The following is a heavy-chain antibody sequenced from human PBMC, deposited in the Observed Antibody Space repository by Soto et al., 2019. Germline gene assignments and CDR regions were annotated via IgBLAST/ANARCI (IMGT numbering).Heavy chain of an antibody. D-gene: IGHD1-26*01. CDR1: GYTFTSYG. CDR3: ARDSRPGVGATPIDFYYFDY. Sequence: ASVKVSCKASGYTFTSYGISWVRQAPGQGLEWMGWISAYNGNTNYAQKLQGRVTMTTDTSTSTAYMELRSLRSDDTAVYYCARDSRPGVGATPIDFYYFDYWGQGTLVTVSS. V-gene: IGHV1-18*04. J-gene: IGHJ4*02. CDR2: ISAYNGNT.